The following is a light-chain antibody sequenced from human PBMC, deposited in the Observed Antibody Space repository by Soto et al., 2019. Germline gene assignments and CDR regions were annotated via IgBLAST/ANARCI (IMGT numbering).Light chain of an antibody. V-gene: IGLV2-14*03. CDR1: TTDVGDYNY. Sequence: QSALTQPASVSGSPGQSITISCTGTTTDVGDYNYVSWYQHHAGKAPKLLIYDVTKRPSGVSSRFSGSKSGNTASLTISGLQAEDEADYYCTSYSRSSLLAIFGGGTKVTVL. CDR2: DVT. J-gene: IGLJ2*01. CDR3: TSYSRSSLLAI.